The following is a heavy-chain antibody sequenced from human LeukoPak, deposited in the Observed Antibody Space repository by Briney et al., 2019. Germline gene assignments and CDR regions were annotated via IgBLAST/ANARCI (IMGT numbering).Heavy chain of an antibody. CDR1: GYTFTGYY. V-gene: IGHV1-2*02. CDR3: ARGGEVCSSTSCNRGHEY. Sequence: ASVKGSCKASGYTFTGYYIHWVRQAPGQGLVWMGWIDPNSGGTEFAQKFQGRVTMTRDTSISTAYMELSRLRPDDTAVYYCARGGEVCSSTSCNRGHEYWGPGTLVTVSS. J-gene: IGHJ4*02. D-gene: IGHD2-2*01. CDR2: IDPNSGGT.